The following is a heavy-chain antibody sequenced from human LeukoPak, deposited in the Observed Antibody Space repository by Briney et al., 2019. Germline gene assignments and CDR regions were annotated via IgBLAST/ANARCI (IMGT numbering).Heavy chain of an antibody. J-gene: IGHJ4*02. CDR2: INHSGST. Sequence: SETLSLTCAVYGGSFSGYYWSWIRQPPGKGLEWIGEINHSGSTNYNPSLKSRVTISVDTSKNQFSLKLSSVTAAVTAVYYCARVTDYWGQGTLVTVSS. CDR1: GGSFSGYY. V-gene: IGHV4-34*01. CDR3: ARVTDY.